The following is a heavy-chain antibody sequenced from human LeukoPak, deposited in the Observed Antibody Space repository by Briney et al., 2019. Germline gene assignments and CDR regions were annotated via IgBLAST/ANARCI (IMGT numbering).Heavy chain of an antibody. CDR3: ASRYYYSSGYSNWFDP. CDR2: INHSGST. D-gene: IGHD3-22*01. V-gene: IGHV4-34*01. CDR1: GGSFSGYY. Sequence: SETLSLTCAVYGGSFSGYYWSWIRQPPGKGLEWIGEINHSGSTNYNPSPKSRVTISVDTSKNQFSLKLSSVTAADTAVYYCASRYYYSSGYSNWFDPWGQGTLVTVSS. J-gene: IGHJ5*02.